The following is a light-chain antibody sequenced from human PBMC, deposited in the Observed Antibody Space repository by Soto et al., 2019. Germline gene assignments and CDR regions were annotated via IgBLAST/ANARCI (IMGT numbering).Light chain of an antibody. V-gene: IGLV1-47*01. J-gene: IGLJ2*01. CDR1: SSNIGRSY. CDR2: RNN. Sequence: QSVLTQPPSASGTPGQRVTISCSGSSSNIGRSYVFWYKQLPGTAPRLLIYRNNQRPSGVPDRFAGSKSGTGASLAISGLRSDDEAVYYCDAWDDSMRGVVFGGGTKLTVL. CDR3: DAWDDSMRGVV.